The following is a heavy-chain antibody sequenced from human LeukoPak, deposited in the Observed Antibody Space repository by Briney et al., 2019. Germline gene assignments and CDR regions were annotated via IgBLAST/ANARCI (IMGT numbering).Heavy chain of an antibody. D-gene: IGHD1-14*01. Sequence: GGSLRLSCAASGFTFSSYGMHWVRQAPGKGLEWVAVILSDGSKEFYTDSVKGRFTISRDNSKNTLYLQMNSLRAEDTAVYYCAREMEWGTLIFDYWGQGTLVTVSS. CDR1: GFTFSSYG. V-gene: IGHV3-33*01. CDR3: AREMEWGTLIFDY. J-gene: IGHJ4*02. CDR2: ILSDGSKE.